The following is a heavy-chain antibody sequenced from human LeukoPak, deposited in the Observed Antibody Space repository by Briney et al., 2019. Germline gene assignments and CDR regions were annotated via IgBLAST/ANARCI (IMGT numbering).Heavy chain of an antibody. CDR1: GLTVSSNY. J-gene: IGHJ4*02. Sequence: GGSLRLSCAASGLTVSSNYMTWVRQAPGKGLEWVSVIYSDDRTFYADSVKGRFTISRDNSKNTLYLQMNSLRAEDTAVYYCGLGIYYFDYWGQGTLVTVSS. CDR3: GLGIYYFDY. CDR2: IYSDDRT. D-gene: IGHD7-27*01. V-gene: IGHV3-53*01.